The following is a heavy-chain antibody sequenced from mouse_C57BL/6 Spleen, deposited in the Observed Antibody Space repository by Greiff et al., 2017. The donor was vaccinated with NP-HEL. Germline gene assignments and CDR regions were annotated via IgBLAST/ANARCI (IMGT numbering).Heavy chain of an antibody. CDR3: AREGGGNRAWFAY. D-gene: IGHD2-1*01. V-gene: IGHV1-84*01. CDR2: IYPGIVNT. CDR1: GSTFTDSY. Sequence: VQLQQSGPELVKPGASVKISCKASGSTFTDSYLNWVKQRPGQGLDWIGWIYPGIVNTKSNEKFKGKAPLTVDTSSSPAYMQPTSRSSEDSAVDVCAREGGGNRAWFAYWGQGTLVTVSA. J-gene: IGHJ3*01.